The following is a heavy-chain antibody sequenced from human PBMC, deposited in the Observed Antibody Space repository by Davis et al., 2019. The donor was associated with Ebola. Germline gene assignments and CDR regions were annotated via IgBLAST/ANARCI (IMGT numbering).Heavy chain of an antibody. CDR3: AKEYDYGDYVGTFHY. CDR2: ISVSGGRT. V-gene: IGHV3-23*01. J-gene: IGHJ4*02. CDR1: AFTFRRHA. Sequence: GGSLRLSCAASAFTFRRHAMTWVRQAPGKGLEWAAAISVSGGRTYYADSVKGRFTISRDNSKNTVYVQMNSLRAEDTAVYHCAKEYDYGDYVGTFHYWGQGTLVTVSS. D-gene: IGHD4-17*01.